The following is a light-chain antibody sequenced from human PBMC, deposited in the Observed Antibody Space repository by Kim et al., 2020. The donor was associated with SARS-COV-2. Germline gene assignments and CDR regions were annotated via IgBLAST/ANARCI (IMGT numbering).Light chain of an antibody. V-gene: IGKV1-5*01. J-gene: IGKJ2*01. Sequence: SASPGDRVTISCRASESIRTCLAWYQQRPGQPPTILISDASTMATGIPARFRGSGSGTEFTLIIDSLQAEDLATYYCQQYNNALSAFGQGTKLEI. CDR2: DAS. CDR1: ESIRTC. CDR3: QQYNNALSA.